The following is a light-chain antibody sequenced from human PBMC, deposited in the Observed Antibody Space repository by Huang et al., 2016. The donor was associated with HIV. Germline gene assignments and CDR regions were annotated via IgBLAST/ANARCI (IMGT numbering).Light chain of an antibody. J-gene: IGKJ3*01. Sequence: EIVMTQSPATLSVSPGERATLSCRASQSFTGNLACYQQKPGQAPRLLIDGVSTRATGNAARFNASGSGTEFTLTINSLQSEDFAVYYCQQYNNWPRTFGPGTKVDVK. CDR2: GVS. V-gene: IGKV3-15*01. CDR3: QQYNNWPRT. CDR1: QSFTGN.